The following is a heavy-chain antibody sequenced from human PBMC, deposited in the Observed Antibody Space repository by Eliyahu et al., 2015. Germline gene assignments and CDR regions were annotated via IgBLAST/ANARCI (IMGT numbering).Heavy chain of an antibody. V-gene: IGHV3-21*01. Sequence: VKPGGSLRLSCAASGFTFSSYSMNWVRQAPGKGLEWVSSISSSSSYIYYADSVKGRFTISRDNAKNSLYLQMKSLRAEDTAVYYCARDLHSSGSNWFDPWGQGTLVTVSS. J-gene: IGHJ5*02. CDR2: ISSSSSYI. CDR1: GFTFSSYS. CDR3: ARDLHSSGSNWFDP. D-gene: IGHD3-22*01.